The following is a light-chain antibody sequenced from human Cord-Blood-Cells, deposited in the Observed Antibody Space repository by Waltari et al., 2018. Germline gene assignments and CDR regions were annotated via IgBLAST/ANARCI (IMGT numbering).Light chain of an antibody. Sequence: QSVLTQPPSASGTPCQGATMSCSGRSSNIGGNTANWYQQLPGTAPKLHISSNSQRPSGGPDRFSGTKSGTSASLVISGLQSEDEADYYCAAWDDSLNGPVFGGGTKLTVL. CDR2: SNS. J-gene: IGLJ3*02. V-gene: IGLV1-44*01. CDR3: AAWDDSLNGPV. CDR1: SSNIGGNT.